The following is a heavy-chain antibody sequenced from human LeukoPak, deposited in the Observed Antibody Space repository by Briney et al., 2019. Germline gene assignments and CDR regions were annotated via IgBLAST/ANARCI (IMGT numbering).Heavy chain of an antibody. D-gene: IGHD5-24*01. V-gene: IGHV4-59*01. CDR3: ARFVGMATIT. Sequence: SETLSLTCAVSGGSISTFYWSWIRQPPGKGLEWIGYIYYSGSTNYNPSLKSRVTISVDTSKNQFSLKLSSVTAADTAVYYCARFVGMATITWGQGTLVTVSS. J-gene: IGHJ5*02. CDR2: IYYSGST. CDR1: GGSISTFY.